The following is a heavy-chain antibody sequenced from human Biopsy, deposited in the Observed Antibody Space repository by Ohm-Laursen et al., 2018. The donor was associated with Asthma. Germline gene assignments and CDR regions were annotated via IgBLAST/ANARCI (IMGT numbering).Heavy chain of an antibody. CDR2: IYYSGRT. V-gene: IGHV4-34*01. CDR3: ARAVSSSSYWYFYL. CDR1: PGSFSGFF. Sequence: LSLTCDVYPGSFSGFFWTWIRQSPGKGLEWIGSIYYSGRTYYNPSLESRVTIFADTSKNHFSLKVTSVTAADTAVYYCARAVSSSSYWYFYLWGRGDLVTVSS. D-gene: IGHD6-6*01. J-gene: IGHJ2*01.